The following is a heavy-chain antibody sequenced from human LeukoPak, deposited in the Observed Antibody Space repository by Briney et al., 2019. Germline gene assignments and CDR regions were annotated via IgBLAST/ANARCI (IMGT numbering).Heavy chain of an antibody. Sequence: GGSLRLSCAASGFTFSSYWMSWVRQAPGKGLEWVANIKQDGSEKYYVDSVKGRFTISRDNAKNSLYLQMNSLRDEDTAVYYCARTPAFYGGKVVNYYFDYWGRGTLVTVS. J-gene: IGHJ4*02. CDR1: GFTFSSYW. CDR2: IKQDGSEK. CDR3: ARTPAFYGGKVVNYYFDY. D-gene: IGHD4-23*01. V-gene: IGHV3-7*03.